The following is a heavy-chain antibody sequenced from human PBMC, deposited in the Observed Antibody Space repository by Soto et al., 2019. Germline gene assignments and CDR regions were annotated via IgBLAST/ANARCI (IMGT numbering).Heavy chain of an antibody. D-gene: IGHD6-13*01. CDR3: ARDVLVISAH. J-gene: IGHJ4*02. Sequence: EVQLVESGGGLVQPGGSLRLSCAASGFTFSSHWMHWVRQAPGKGLMWVARIKTDGRIISYADSVKGRFTISRDNAKNTLYLQMNSLRVEDTAMYYCARDVLVISAHWGRGTLVTVSS. CDR2: IKTDGRII. CDR1: GFTFSSHW. V-gene: IGHV3-74*01.